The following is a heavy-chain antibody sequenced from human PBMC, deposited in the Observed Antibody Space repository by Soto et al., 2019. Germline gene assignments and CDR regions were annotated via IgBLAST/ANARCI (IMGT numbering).Heavy chain of an antibody. CDR1: GFIFRDYS. Sequence: GGSLRLSCAASGFIFRDYSMYWVRQAPGKGLEWVAVISGSDGTTFYADCVRGRVTSSRDNSRNMVYLQMISLRAEDTAVYYCAKVIGGSESYWGGSHYYYALDVWGQGTTVTVSS. CDR2: ISGSDGTT. J-gene: IGHJ6*02. V-gene: IGHV3-23*01. D-gene: IGHD3-10*01. CDR3: AKVIGGSESYWGGSHYYYALDV.